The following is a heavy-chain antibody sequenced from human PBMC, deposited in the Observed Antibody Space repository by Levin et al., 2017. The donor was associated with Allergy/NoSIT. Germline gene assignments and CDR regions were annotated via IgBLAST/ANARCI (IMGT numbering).Heavy chain of an antibody. D-gene: IGHD2-8*01. J-gene: IGHJ4*02. CDR1: GFTFNTYA. CDR3: PKDRYCTTSTCPVDY. Sequence: GESLKISCVGSGFTFNTYAMNWVRQAPGKGLEWVSGISDSGRSTYYADSVKGRFTISRDNSKNTLYLQMNNLRAEDTATYYCPKDRYCTTSTCPVDYWGQGILVTVSS. CDR2: ISDSGRST. V-gene: IGHV3-23*01.